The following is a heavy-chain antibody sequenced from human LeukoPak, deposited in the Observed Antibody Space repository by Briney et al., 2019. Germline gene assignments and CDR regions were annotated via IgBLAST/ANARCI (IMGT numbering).Heavy chain of an antibody. CDR2: ISGSGGST. D-gene: IGHD3-10*01. J-gene: IGHJ4*02. V-gene: IGHV3-23*01. CDR3: AKDRVHYYGSGSYYSY. CDR1: GFTFSSYV. Sequence: GGSLRLSCAASGFTFSSYVMSWVRQAPGKGLEWVSAISGSGGSTYYADSVKGRFTISRDNSKNTLYLQMNSLRAEDTAVYHCAKDRVHYYGSGSYYSYWGQGTLVTVSS.